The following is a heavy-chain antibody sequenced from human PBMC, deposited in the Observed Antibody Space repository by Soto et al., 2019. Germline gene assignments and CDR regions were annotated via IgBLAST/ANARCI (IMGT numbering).Heavy chain of an antibody. J-gene: IGHJ3*02. CDR3: ARDLREDAFDI. CDR2: INAGNGNT. Sequence: ASVKVSCKASGYTFTSYAMHWVRQAPGQRLEWMGWINAGNGNTKYSRKFQGRVTITRDTSASTAYMELSSLRSEDTAVYYCARDLREDAFDIWGQGTMVTV. V-gene: IGHV1-3*01. CDR1: GYTFTSYA.